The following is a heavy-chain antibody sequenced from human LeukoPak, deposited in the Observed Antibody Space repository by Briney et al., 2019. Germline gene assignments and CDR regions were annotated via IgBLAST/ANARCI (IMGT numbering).Heavy chain of an antibody. CDR2: IYYSGAT. Sequence: SETLSLTCAVYGGSFSGYYWNWIRQPPGKGLEWIGYIYYSGATNYNPSLKSRVTISVDTSKKQFSLKLNSVTAADTAVYYCARDGGGHDYGDYTFDYWGQGTLVTVSS. J-gene: IGHJ4*02. D-gene: IGHD4-17*01. V-gene: IGHV4-59*01. CDR3: ARDGGGHDYGDYTFDY. CDR1: GGSFSGYY.